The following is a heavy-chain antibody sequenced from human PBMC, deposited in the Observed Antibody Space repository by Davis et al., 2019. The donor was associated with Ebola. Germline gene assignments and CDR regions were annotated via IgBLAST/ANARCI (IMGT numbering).Heavy chain of an antibody. Sequence: GESLKISCAASGFTFSSYDMHWVRQATGKGLEWVSAIGTAGDTYYPGSVKGRFTISREKAKNSLYHQMNSLRGEDTAVYYCARAGFGEIYFDYWGQGTLVTVSS. D-gene: IGHD3-10*01. CDR1: GFTFSSYD. CDR2: IGTAGDT. V-gene: IGHV3-13*01. J-gene: IGHJ4*02. CDR3: ARAGFGEIYFDY.